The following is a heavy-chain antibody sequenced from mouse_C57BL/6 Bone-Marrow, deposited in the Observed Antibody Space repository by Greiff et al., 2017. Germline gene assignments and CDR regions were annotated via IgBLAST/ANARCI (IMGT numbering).Heavy chain of an antibody. CDR2: IYPRSGNT. CDR3: ASGPANCDVDYAMDY. Sequence: QVQLKQSGAELARPGASVKLSCKASGYTFTSYGISWVKQRTGQGLEWIGEIYPRSGNTYYNEKFKGKATLTADKSSSTAYMELRSLTSEDSAVYFCASGPANCDVDYAMDYWGPGTSVTVAS. V-gene: IGHV1-81*01. CDR1: GYTFTSYG. D-gene: IGHD4-1*01. J-gene: IGHJ4*01.